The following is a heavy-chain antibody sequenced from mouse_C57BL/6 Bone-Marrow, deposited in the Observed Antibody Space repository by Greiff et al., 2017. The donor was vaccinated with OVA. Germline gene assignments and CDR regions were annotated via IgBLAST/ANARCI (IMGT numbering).Heavy chain of an antibody. Sequence: EVHLVESGGGLVQPGGSLSLSCAASGFSFTDYYMSWVRQPPGKALEWLGFIRNKANGYTKEYSASVKGRFTISRDNSQTLLYLQINALGAGDSATFYCAIAHLSPMHYWGQGTSVTVSS. CDR3: AIAHLSPMHY. CDR1: GFSFTDYY. J-gene: IGHJ4*01. V-gene: IGHV7-3*01. D-gene: IGHD1-1*01. CDR2: IRNKANGYTK.